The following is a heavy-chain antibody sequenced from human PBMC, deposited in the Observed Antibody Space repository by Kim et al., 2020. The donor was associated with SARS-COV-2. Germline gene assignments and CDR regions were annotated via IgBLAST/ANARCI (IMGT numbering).Heavy chain of an antibody. V-gene: IGHV3-33*01. CDR2: IWSDGSYK. D-gene: IGHD4-17*01. CDR1: GINFRASG. J-gene: IGHJ4*02. CDR3: ARDKLLTSLDH. Sequence: GGSLRLSCVASGINFRASGMHWVRQAPGKGLEWVAMIWSDGSYKYYADSVKGRFTISRDNSNDMLYLQMNSLRAEDTAVYYCARDKLLTSLDHWGQGTRVIVSS.